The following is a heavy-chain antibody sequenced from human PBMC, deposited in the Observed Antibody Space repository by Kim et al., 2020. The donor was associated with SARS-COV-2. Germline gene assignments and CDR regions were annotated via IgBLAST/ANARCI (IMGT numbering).Heavy chain of an antibody. CDR3: ARNERDYYGMDV. Sequence: RYSTSFQGQATISADKSISTAYLQWSSLKASDTAMYYCARNERDYYGMDVWGQGTTVTVSS. V-gene: IGHV5-51*01. D-gene: IGHD1-1*01. J-gene: IGHJ6*02.